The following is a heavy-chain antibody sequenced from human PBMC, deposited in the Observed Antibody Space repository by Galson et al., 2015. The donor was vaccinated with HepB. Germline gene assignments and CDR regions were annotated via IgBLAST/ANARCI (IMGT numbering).Heavy chain of an antibody. Sequence: TLSLTGAVSGGSIGSDEYSWSWSRQPPGKSLEWIGYGYHHGGAFYNPSLRSRVTIRVDRSENQFSLQLSSVTAADTDVYYCPRAGPVRGGLFDPWGQGTLVTVSS. CDR2: GYHHGGA. V-gene: IGHV4-30-2*01. CDR3: PRAGPVRGGLFDP. J-gene: IGHJ5*02. CDR1: GGSIGSDEYS. D-gene: IGHD3-10*02.